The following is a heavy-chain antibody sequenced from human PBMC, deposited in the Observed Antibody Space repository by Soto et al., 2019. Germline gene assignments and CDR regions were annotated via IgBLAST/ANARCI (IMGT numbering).Heavy chain of an antibody. CDR3: AREGPYCSGGSCYSRWYFDL. Sequence: PGGSLRLSCAASGFTFSSYEMNWVRQAPGKGLEWVSYISSSGSTIYYADSVKGRFTISRDNAKNSLYLQMNSLRAEDTAVYYCAREGPYCSGGSCYSRWYFDLWGRGTLVTVSS. D-gene: IGHD2-15*01. CDR2: ISSSGSTI. J-gene: IGHJ2*01. V-gene: IGHV3-48*03. CDR1: GFTFSSYE.